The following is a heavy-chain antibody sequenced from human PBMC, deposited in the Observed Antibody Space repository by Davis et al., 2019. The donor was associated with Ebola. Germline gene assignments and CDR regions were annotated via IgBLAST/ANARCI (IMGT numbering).Heavy chain of an antibody. CDR1: GFTFDDYR. CDR2: ISNSGSSI. CDR3: ARDGSYSSSWYYYGMDV. Sequence: GGSLRLSCAASGFTFDDYRMSWIRQAPGKGLEWVSYISNSGSSIYYADSVKGRFTISRDNAKNFLYLQMNSLRAEDTAVYYCARDGSYSSSWYYYGMDVWGQGTTVTVSS. D-gene: IGHD6-13*01. J-gene: IGHJ6*02. V-gene: IGHV3-11*04.